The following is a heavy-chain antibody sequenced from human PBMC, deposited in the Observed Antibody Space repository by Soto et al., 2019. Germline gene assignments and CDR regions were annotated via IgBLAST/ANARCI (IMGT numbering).Heavy chain of an antibody. CDR3: ARDLGLEMATMFVD. CDR2: ISAYNGNT. V-gene: IGHV1-18*04. J-gene: IGHJ4*02. D-gene: IGHD5-12*01. Sequence: DSVKVSCKASGYTFTSYGISWVRQAPGQGLEWMGWISAYNGNTNYAQKLQGRVTMTTDTSTSTAYMELRSLRSDDTAVYYCARDLGLEMATMFVDWGQASLVTVSS. CDR1: GYTFTSYG.